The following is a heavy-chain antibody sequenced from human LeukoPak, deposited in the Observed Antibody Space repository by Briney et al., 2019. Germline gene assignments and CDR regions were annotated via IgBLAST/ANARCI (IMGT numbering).Heavy chain of an antibody. CDR2: IKQDGSEK. Sequence: PGGSLRLSCAASGFTFSSYAMSWVRQAPGKGLEWVANIKQDGSEKYYVDSVKGRFTISRDNAKNSLYLQMNSLRAEDTAVYYCAREGDFWSGYYPLNYYYYYGMDVWGQGTTVTVSS. D-gene: IGHD3-3*01. V-gene: IGHV3-7*01. CDR1: GFTFSSYA. J-gene: IGHJ6*02. CDR3: AREGDFWSGYYPLNYYYYYGMDV.